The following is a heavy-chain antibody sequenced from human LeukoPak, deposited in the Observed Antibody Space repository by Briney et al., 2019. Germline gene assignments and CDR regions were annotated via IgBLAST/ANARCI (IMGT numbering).Heavy chain of an antibody. CDR2: ISEDGSNK. D-gene: IGHD6-6*01. J-gene: IGHJ4*02. V-gene: IGHV3-30*04. Sequence: PGRSLRLSCAASGFTFSSYAMHWVRQAPGKGLEWVAVISEDGSNKYYADSVKGRFTISRDNSKNTLYLHMNSLRAEDTAVYYCARGSSSSLDYWGQGTLVTVSS. CDR3: ARGSSSSLDY. CDR1: GFTFSSYA.